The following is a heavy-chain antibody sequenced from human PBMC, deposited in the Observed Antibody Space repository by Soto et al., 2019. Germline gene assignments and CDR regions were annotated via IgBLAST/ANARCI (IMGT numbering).Heavy chain of an antibody. J-gene: IGHJ6*02. CDR2: TYYRSKWYN. D-gene: IGHD3-3*01. CDR1: GDSVSSNSAA. CDR3: ARGHLGLRFWEWLPDYYYYGMDV. V-gene: IGHV6-1*01. Sequence: SQTLSLTCAISGDSVSSNSAAWNWIRQSPSRGLEWLGRTYYRSKWYNDYAVSVKSRITINPDTSKNQFSLQLNSVTPEDTAVYYCARGHLGLRFWEWLPDYYYYGMDVWGQGTTVTVSS.